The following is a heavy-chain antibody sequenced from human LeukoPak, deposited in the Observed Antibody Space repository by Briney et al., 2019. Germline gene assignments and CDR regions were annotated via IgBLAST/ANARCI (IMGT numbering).Heavy chain of an antibody. D-gene: IGHD2-15*01. CDR3: AKFAQRYCSGGSCHPFDY. CDR2: ISSSSSYI. J-gene: IGHJ4*02. CDR1: GFTFSTYS. V-gene: IGHV3-21*04. Sequence: GGSLRLSCAASGFTFSTYSVNWVRQAPGKGLEWVSSISSSSSYIYYADSVKGRFTISRDNSKNTLHLQMNSLRAEDTAAYYCAKFAQRYCSGGSCHPFDYWGQGTLVTVSS.